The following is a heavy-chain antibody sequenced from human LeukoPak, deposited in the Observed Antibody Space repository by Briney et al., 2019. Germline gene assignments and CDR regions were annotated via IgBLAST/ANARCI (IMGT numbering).Heavy chain of an antibody. CDR2: ISSSSSYI. D-gene: IGHD4-17*01. CDR1: RFTFSTYT. J-gene: IGHJ4*02. CDR3: ARDRTTVTTFDY. Sequence: GGSLRLSCAASRFTFSTYTMNWVRQAPGKGLEWVSSISSSSSYIYYADSVKGRFTISRDNAKNSLYLQMNTLRDEDTAVYYCARDRTTVTTFDYWGQGTLVTVSS. V-gene: IGHV3-21*01.